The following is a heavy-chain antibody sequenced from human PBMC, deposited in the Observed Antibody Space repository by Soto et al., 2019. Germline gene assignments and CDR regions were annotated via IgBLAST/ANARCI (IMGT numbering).Heavy chain of an antibody. CDR3: ARHVGGDYYAYYGMDV. V-gene: IGHV4-31*03. D-gene: IGHD5-12*01. Sequence: SETLSLTCTVSGGSISSGGYYWSWIRQHPGKGLEWIGYIYYSGSTYYNPSLKSRVTISVDTSKNQFSLKLSSVTAADTAVYYCARHVGGDYYAYYGMDVWGQGTTVTVSS. J-gene: IGHJ6*02. CDR2: IYYSGST. CDR1: GGSISSGGYY.